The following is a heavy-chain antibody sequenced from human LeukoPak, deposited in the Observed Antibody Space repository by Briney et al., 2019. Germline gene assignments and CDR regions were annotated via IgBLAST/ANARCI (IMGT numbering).Heavy chain of an antibody. CDR2: IGYDGSNK. Sequence: PGRSLRLSCAASGFSFSSYGIHWVRQAPGQGLEWVAVIGYDGSNKYYADSVKGRFTISRDNSKNTLYPQMNSLRTEDTAVYFCAKEIYYDSSAFFDYWGQGTLVTVSA. CDR1: GFSFSSYG. CDR3: AKEIYYDSSAFFDY. V-gene: IGHV3-30*18. J-gene: IGHJ4*02. D-gene: IGHD3-22*01.